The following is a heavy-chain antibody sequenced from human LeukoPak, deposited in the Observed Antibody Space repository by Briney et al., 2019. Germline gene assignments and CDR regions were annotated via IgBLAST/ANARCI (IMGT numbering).Heavy chain of an antibody. CDR1: GFTFSSYA. CDR2: VSSSGAGT. Sequence: GGSLRLSCAASGFTFSSYAMSWVRQAPGKGPEWVSVVSSSGAGTYYADSVKGRFTISRDNSKNTLNLYMSSLRGEDTAVYYCARLGASYYFDSWGQGTLVTVSS. CDR3: ARLGASYYFDS. V-gene: IGHV3-23*01. D-gene: IGHD7-27*01. J-gene: IGHJ4*02.